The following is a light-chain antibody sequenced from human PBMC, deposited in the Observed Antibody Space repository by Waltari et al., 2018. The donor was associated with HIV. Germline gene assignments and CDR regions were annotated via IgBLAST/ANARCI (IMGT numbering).Light chain of an antibody. CDR1: QGIGNS. J-gene: IGKJ1*01. CDR3: QQYYSTLGWT. CDR2: VAS. Sequence: DIQMTQSPSSLSASLGYSVTITCRARQGIGNSVAWYQQIPGKAPKLLIYVASRLQSGVPSRFSGSESGTIDTLTSSSRQPEDFATYYCQQYYSTLGWTFGQGTKVELK. V-gene: IGKV1-NL1*01.